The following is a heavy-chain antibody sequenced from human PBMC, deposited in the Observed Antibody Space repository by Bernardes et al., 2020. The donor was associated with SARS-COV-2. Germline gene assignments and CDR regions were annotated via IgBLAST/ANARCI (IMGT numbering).Heavy chain of an antibody. Sequence: GAYPNTHRHGPEYTLTNYWIGRDRPMPGKGLEWMGSIYPGDSDTKHSPSFQGRVTISADKSVNTAYLQWSSLQASDTAIYYCARRRYGDFGVDVLVQGTTVTVSS. D-gene: IGHD4-17*01. CDR3: ARRRYGDFGVDV. J-gene: IGHJ6*02. V-gene: IGHV5-51*01. CDR2: IYPGDSDT. CDR1: EYTLTNYW.